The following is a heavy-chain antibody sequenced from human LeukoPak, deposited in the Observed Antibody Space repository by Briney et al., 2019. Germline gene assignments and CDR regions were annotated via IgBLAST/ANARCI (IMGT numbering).Heavy chain of an antibody. CDR3: AKGRGYFSGGNGYSDY. Sequence: PEWSLTLSRTSSGFTLSNYAMHALRQPPGKQLEGVSTISASDGSTYYADSVKGRFTISRDNSKNTLYLQMNSLRVEDTAIYYCAKGRGYFSGGNGYSDYWGQGTLVTVSS. D-gene: IGHD2-15*01. CDR2: ISASDGST. J-gene: IGHJ4*02. CDR1: GFTLSNYA. V-gene: IGHV3-23*01.